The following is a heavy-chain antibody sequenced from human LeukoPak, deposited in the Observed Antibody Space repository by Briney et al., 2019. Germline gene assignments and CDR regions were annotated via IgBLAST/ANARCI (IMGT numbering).Heavy chain of an antibody. J-gene: IGHJ4*02. CDR2: ISWNSGST. V-gene: IGHV3-9*01. CDR3: AKDMYGGNPGHDFDY. D-gene: IGHD4-23*01. Sequence: GGSLRLSCAASGFTFSTYDMNWVRQAPGKGLEWVSGISWNSGSTGYADSVKGRFTISRDNAKKSLYLQMNSLRAEDTALYYCAKDMYGGNPGHDFDYWGQGTLVTVSS. CDR1: GFTFSTYD.